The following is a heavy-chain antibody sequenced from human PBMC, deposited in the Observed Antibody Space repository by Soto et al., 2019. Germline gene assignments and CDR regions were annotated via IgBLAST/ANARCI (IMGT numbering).Heavy chain of an antibody. CDR2: ISAKKGNT. Sequence: QGQLVQSGAEVKKPGASVKVSCKASGYTFTSYGISWVRQAPGQGLEWMGWISAKKGNTKYAQKFQGRVTMTTDTSTSTAYMELRSLRSDDTAVYYSAREILSPYFYFHGLDVCGQGTTVTVSS. CDR3: AREILSPYFYFHGLDV. CDR1: GYTFTSYG. J-gene: IGHJ6*02. D-gene: IGHD2-15*01. V-gene: IGHV1-18*04.